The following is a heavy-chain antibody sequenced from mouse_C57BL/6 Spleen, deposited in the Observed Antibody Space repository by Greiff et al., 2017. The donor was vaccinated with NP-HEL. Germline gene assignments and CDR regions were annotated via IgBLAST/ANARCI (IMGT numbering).Heavy chain of an antibody. CDR1: GYTFTSYW. V-gene: IGHV1-55*01. Sequence: QVQLQQPGAELVKPGASVKMSCKASGYTFTSYWITWVKQRPGQGLEWIGDIYPGSGSTNYNEKFKSKATLTVDTSSSTAYMQLSSLPSEDSAVYYCARREDYYGSSYAMDYWGQGTSVTVSS. D-gene: IGHD1-1*01. J-gene: IGHJ4*01. CDR2: IYPGSGST. CDR3: ARREDYYGSSYAMDY.